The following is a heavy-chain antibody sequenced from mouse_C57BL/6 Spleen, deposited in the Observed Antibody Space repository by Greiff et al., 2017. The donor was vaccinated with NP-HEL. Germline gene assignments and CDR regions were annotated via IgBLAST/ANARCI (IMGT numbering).Heavy chain of an antibody. D-gene: IGHD2-2*01. CDR2: INPGSGGT. J-gene: IGHJ2*01. Sequence: VQLVESGAELVRPGTSVKVSCKASGYAFTNYLIEWVKQRPGQGLEWIGVINPGSGGTNYNEKFKGKATLTADKSSSTAYMQLSSLTSEDSAVYFCARSTMVTGYYFDYWGQGTTLTVSS. CDR1: GYAFTNYL. V-gene: IGHV1-54*01. CDR3: ARSTMVTGYYFDY.